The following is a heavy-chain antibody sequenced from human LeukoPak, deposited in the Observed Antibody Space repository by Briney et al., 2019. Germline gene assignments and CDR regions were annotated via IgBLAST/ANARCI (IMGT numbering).Heavy chain of an antibody. J-gene: IGHJ4*02. CDR2: ISYDGSNK. CDR3: AKDHSEFVVVPAAIEYYFDY. D-gene: IGHD2-2*01. V-gene: IGHV3-30*18. Sequence: GGSLRLSCAASGFTFSSYGMHWVRQAPGKGLEWVAVISYDGSNKYYADSVKGRFTISRDNSKNTLYLQMNSLRAEDTAVYYCAKDHSEFVVVPAAIEYYFDYWGQGTLVTVSS. CDR1: GFTFSSYG.